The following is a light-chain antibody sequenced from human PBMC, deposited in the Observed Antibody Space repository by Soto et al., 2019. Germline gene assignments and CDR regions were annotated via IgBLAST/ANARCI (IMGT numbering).Light chain of an antibody. CDR3: QRCDSGPWT. J-gene: IGKJ1*01. CDR2: SAS. CDR1: QDIGHS. Sequence: DIQMTQSPSSLSASVGDRVTITCRASQDIGHSLAWYQHNPGEVPKLLIYSASILSGVSSRFSGSGSGTDFPLTITSLQPEDVAAYYCQRCDSGPWTFGQGTKVAIK. V-gene: IGKV1-27*01.